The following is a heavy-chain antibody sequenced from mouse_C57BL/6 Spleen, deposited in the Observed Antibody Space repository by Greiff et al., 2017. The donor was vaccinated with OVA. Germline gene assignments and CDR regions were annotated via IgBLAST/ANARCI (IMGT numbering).Heavy chain of an antibody. Sequence: VQLQQSGAELARPGASVKMSCKASGYTFTSYTMHWVKQRPGQGLEWIGYINPSSGYTKYNQKFKDKATLTADKSSSTAYMQLSSLTSEDSAVYYCTRSTTVVSPYAMDYWGQGTSVTVSS. V-gene: IGHV1-4*01. CDR2: INPSSGYT. CDR1: GYTFTSYT. J-gene: IGHJ4*01. D-gene: IGHD1-1*01. CDR3: TRSTTVVSPYAMDY.